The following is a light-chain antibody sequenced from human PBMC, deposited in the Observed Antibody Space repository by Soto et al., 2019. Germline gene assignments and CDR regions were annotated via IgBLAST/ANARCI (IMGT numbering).Light chain of an antibody. CDR2: GAS. Sequence: DIPLTQSPSSLSASVGDRVTITCRASQSISKSLNWYHQRPGKAPKLLFYGASTLQSGVPARFSGSGSGTDFTLTISSLQHEDFATYYCQQSRSAPYSFGQGTSLEIK. V-gene: IGKV1-39*01. J-gene: IGKJ2*03. CDR1: QSISKS. CDR3: QQSRSAPYS.